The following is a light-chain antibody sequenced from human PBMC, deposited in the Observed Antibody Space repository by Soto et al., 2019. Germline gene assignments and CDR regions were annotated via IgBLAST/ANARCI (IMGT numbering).Light chain of an antibody. Sequence: QSALTQPASVSGSTEQSITISCTGTSSDVGGYNYVSWYQQHPGKAPILLIYDVSNRPSGVSNRFSGSKSGNTASLTISGLQAEDEADYYCSSYTSSSPLYVFGTGTKGTVL. CDR3: SSYTSSSPLYV. V-gene: IGLV2-14*01. J-gene: IGLJ1*01. CDR2: DVS. CDR1: SSDVGGYNY.